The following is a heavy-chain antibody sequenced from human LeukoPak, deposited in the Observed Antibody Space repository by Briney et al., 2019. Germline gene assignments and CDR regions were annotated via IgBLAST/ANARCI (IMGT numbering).Heavy chain of an antibody. V-gene: IGHV3-33*06. CDR3: AKEGSSSSMDV. CDR2: IWYDGSNK. D-gene: IGHD6-13*01. CDR1: GFTFSSYG. J-gene: IGHJ6*03. Sequence: PGGSLRLSCAAPGFTFSSYGMHWVRQAPGKGLEWVAVIWYDGSNKYYADSVKGRFTISRDNSKNTLYLQMNSLRAEDTAVYYCAKEGSSSSMDVWGKGTTVTVSS.